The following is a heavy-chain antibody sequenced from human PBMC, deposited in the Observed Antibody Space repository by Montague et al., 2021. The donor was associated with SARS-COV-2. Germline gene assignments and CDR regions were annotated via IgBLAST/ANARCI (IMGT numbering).Heavy chain of an antibody. CDR2: LHYAGSA. CDR1: GGSFSSGDSY. D-gene: IGHD6-13*01. CDR3: VATYNGNWYYFDY. J-gene: IGHJ4*02. Sequence: ESLSLICSVSGGSFSSGDSYWGWLRQAPGKGLEWIGDLHYAGSAYYNPSLRSRVTISADTSKNQFSLKLNSVTAADTAVYYCVATYNGNWYYFDYWGQGTLVTVSS. V-gene: IGHV4-39*01.